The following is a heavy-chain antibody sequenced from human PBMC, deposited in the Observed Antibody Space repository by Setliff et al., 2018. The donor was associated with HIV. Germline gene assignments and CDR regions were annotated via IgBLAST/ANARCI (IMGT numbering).Heavy chain of an antibody. CDR3: AKDISGYSY. CDR2: IRADGINK. Sequence: GGSLRLSCVASGFMFSSHGMHWVRQAPGKGLECLAFIRADGINKYHADSVRGRFTISRDNSKNTLYLEMNNLRTEDTAVYYCAKDISGYSYWGQGTPVTVSS. CDR1: GFMFSSHG. J-gene: IGHJ4*02. V-gene: IGHV3-30*02. D-gene: IGHD3-22*01.